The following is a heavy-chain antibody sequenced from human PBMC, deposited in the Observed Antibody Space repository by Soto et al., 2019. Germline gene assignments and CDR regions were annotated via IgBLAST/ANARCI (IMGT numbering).Heavy chain of an antibody. J-gene: IGHJ4*02. CDR1: GYTLTELS. CDR2: IGPEAGET. V-gene: IGHV1-24*01. CDR3: PRGINAGVDY. Sequence: ASVKVSCKVSGYTLTELSMHWVRQTPGKGLEWMGGIGPEAGETIYAQKFQARVTLTRDTSIDTAYMELSSLRSEDTAIYYRPRGINAGVDYWGQGTPVTVSS. D-gene: IGHD3-10*01.